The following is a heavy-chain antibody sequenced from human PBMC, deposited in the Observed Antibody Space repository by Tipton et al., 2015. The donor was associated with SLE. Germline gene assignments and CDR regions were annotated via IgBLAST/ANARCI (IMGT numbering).Heavy chain of an antibody. V-gene: IGHV3-73*01. J-gene: IGHJ3*02. CDR2: IRSKANNYAT. Sequence: GSLRLSCAASGFTFSGSAMHWVRQASGKGLEWVGRIRSKANNYATAYAASVKGRFTISRDDSKNTAYLQMNSLKTEDTAVYYCTRPSNQGAYPFDIWGQGTMVTVSS. CDR1: GFTFSGSA. CDR3: TRPSNQGAYPFDI. D-gene: IGHD1-14*01.